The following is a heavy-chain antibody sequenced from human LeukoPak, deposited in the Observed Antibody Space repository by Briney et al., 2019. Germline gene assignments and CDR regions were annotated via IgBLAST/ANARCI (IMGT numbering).Heavy chain of an antibody. CDR2: ISAYNGNT. CDR3: ARSVDCSSTSCYAGDYYGMDV. Sequence: ASVKVSCKASGYTFTSYGISWVRQAPGQGLEWMGWISAYNGNTNYAQKLQGRVTMTTDTSTSTVYMELSSLRSEDTAVYYCARSVDCSSTSCYAGDYYGMDVWGQGTTVTVSS. D-gene: IGHD2-2*01. V-gene: IGHV1-18*01. CDR1: GYTFTSYG. J-gene: IGHJ6*02.